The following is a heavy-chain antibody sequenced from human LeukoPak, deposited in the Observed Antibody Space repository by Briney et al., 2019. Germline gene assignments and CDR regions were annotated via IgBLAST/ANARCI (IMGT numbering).Heavy chain of an antibody. Sequence: SETLSLTCTVSGGSISSYYWSWIRQPPGKGLEWIGYIYYSGSTNYNPSLKSRVTISVDTSKNQFSLKLSSVTAADTAVYYCASRYCGGDCYKHPGDYWGQGTLVTVSS. J-gene: IGHJ4*02. V-gene: IGHV4-59*08. CDR2: IYYSGST. D-gene: IGHD2-21*02. CDR3: ASRYCGGDCYKHPGDY. CDR1: GGSISSYY.